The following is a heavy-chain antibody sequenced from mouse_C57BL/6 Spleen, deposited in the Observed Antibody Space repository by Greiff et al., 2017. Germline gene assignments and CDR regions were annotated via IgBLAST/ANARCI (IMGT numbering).Heavy chain of an antibody. V-gene: IGHV14-1*01. CDR3: TTVPCYGSNSWCAY. J-gene: IGHJ3*01. D-gene: IGHD1-1*01. CDR1: GFTITDYY. CDR2: IDPEDGDT. Sequence: VQLQQSGAELVRPGASVKLSCTASGFTITDYYMHWVKQRPEQGLEWIGRIDPEDGDTEYAPKFQGKATMTADTSSNPAYLQLSSLTSEDTAVYYCTTVPCYGSNSWCAYWGQGTLVTVSA.